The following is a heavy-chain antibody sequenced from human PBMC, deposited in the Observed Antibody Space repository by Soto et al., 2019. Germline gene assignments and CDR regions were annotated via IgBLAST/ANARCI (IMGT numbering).Heavy chain of an antibody. Sequence: GESLKISCKGSGYSFAGYWITWVRQKPGKGLEWMGRIDPSDSQTYYSPSFRGHVTISATKSVTTVFLQWSSLRASDTAMYYCARQIYDSDTGPNFQYYFDSWGQGTPVTVSS. CDR3: ARQIYDSDTGPNFQYYFDS. CDR2: IDPSDSQT. J-gene: IGHJ4*02. D-gene: IGHD3-22*01. V-gene: IGHV5-10-1*01. CDR1: GYSFAGYW.